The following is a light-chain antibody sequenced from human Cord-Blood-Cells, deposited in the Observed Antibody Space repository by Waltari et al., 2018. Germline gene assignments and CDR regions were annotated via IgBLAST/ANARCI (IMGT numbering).Light chain of an antibody. CDR1: QSVSSN. J-gene: IGKJ2*01. CDR3: QQYNNWPPYT. V-gene: IGKV3-15*01. Sequence: ELVMPQSPATLSVSPGDSATLACRASQSVSSNLAWYQQKPGQAPRLLIYGASTRATGIPARFSGSGSGTEFTLTISSLQSEDFAVYYCQQYNNWPPYTFGQGTKLEIK. CDR2: GAS.